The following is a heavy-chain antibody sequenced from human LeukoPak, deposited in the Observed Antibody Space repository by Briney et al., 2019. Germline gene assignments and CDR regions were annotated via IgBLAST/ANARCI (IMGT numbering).Heavy chain of an antibody. CDR2: INPNSGGT. Sequence: ASVKVSCKASGYTFTDYYIHWVRQAPGQGLEWMGWINPNSGGTNYAQKFQGRVTMTRDTPISTAYIDLSRLRSDDTAVYYCARDPPDWGSVSYYFDYWGQGTLVTVSS. CDR3: ARDPPDWGSVSYYFDY. V-gene: IGHV1-2*02. J-gene: IGHJ4*02. D-gene: IGHD3-16*01. CDR1: GYTFTDYY.